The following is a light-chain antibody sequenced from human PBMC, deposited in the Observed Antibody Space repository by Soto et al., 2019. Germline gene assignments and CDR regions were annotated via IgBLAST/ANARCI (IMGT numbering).Light chain of an antibody. Sequence: DIRMTQSPSTLSSSLGDRVTITYLASQSISSWLAWYQQKPGKAPKVLIFDACSLESGVPSRFSGSGSATEFTLTISSLQPDDFATYYCQPYSTYPWTFGQATKV. J-gene: IGKJ1*01. V-gene: IGKV1-5*01. CDR2: DAC. CDR1: QSISSW. CDR3: QPYSTYPWT.